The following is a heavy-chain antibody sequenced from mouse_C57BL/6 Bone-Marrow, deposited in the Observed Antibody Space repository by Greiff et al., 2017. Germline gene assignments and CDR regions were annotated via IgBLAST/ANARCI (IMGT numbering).Heavy chain of an antibody. Sequence: QVQLQQSGAELVRPGTSVKVSCKASGYAFTNYLIEWVKQRPGQGLEWIGVINPGSGGTNYNEKFKGKATLTADKSSSTAYLQLSSLTSEDAAVYFCARAWGGYYGGSYDPSFYWDFDVWGTGTTVTVSS. CDR1: GYAFTNYL. CDR3: ARAWGGYYGGSYDPSFYWDFDV. CDR2: INPGSGGT. J-gene: IGHJ1*03. V-gene: IGHV1-54*01. D-gene: IGHD1-1*01.